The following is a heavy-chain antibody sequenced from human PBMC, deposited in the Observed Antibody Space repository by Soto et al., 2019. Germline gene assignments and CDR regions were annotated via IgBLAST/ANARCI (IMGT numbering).Heavy chain of an antibody. CDR2: MNPNSGNT. J-gene: IGHJ6*02. CDR1: GYTFTSYD. V-gene: IGHV1-8*01. CDR3: ARERTGTTSMDV. Sequence: QVQRVQSGAEVKKPGASVKVSCKAFGYTFTSYDINWVRQATGQGLEWMGWMNPNSGNTGYAQKFQGRVTMTRNTSISTAYMELSSLRSEDTAVYYCARERTGTTSMDVWGQGTTVTVSS. D-gene: IGHD1-1*01.